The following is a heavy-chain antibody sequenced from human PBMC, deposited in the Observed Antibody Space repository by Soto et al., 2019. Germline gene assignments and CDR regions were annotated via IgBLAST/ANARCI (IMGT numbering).Heavy chain of an antibody. J-gene: IGHJ5*02. CDR1: GYTFTGYY. CDR3: ARDLFAGGANWFDP. V-gene: IGHV1-2*02. Sequence: ASVKVSCKASGYTFTGYYMHWVRQAPGQGLEWMGWINPNSGGTNYAQKFQGRVTMTRDTSISTAYMELSRLRSDDTAVYYCARDLFAGGANWFDPWGQGTLVTVSS. D-gene: IGHD2-21*01. CDR2: INPNSGGT.